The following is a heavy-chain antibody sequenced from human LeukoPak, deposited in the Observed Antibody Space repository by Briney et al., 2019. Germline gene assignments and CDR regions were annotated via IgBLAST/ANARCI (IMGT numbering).Heavy chain of an antibody. J-gene: IGHJ5*02. CDR1: GGSIGSSSYY. V-gene: IGHV4-39*01. CDR2: IYYSGST. CDR3: ARKVGRFGLRFESSWFDP. Sequence: SETLSLTCTVSGGSIGSSSYYWGWIRQPPGKGLEWIGSIYYSGSTYYNPSLKSRVTISVDTSKNQFSLKLSSVTAADTAVYYCARKVGRFGLRFESSWFDPWGQGTLVTVSS. D-gene: IGHD5-12*01.